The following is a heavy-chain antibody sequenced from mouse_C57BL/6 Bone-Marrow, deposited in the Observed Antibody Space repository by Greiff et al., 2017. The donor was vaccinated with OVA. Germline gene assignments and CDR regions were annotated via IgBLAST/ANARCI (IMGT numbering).Heavy chain of an antibody. CDR2: IYPRDGST. CDR3: ARGIYYYGSSHFDY. J-gene: IGHJ2*01. V-gene: IGHV1-85*01. CDR1: GYTFTSYD. D-gene: IGHD1-1*01. Sequence: VQLQQSGPELVKPGASVKLSCKASGYTFTSYDINWVKQRPGQGLEWIGWIYPRDGSTKYNEKFKGKATLTVDTSSSTAYMELHSLTSADSAVYFCARGIYYYGSSHFDYWGQGTTLTVSS.